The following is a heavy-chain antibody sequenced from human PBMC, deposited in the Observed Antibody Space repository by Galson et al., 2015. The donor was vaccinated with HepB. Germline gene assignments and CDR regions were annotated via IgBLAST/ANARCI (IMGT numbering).Heavy chain of an antibody. Sequence: LRLSCAASRFTFSNYNMNWVRQPPGKGLEWVASISSNSDYIHYADSVKGRFTISRDNAKNSLYLQMNSLRVEDTAVYYCARDWGISVAGTWWFDPWGQGTLVTVSS. CDR3: ARDWGISVAGTWWFDP. CDR1: RFTFSNYN. D-gene: IGHD6-19*01. V-gene: IGHV3-21*01. CDR2: ISSNSDYI. J-gene: IGHJ5*02.